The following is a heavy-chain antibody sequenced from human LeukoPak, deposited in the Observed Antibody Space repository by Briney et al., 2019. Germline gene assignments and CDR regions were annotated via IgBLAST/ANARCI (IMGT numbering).Heavy chain of an antibody. CDR1: GFIFSDYG. V-gene: IGHV3-30*02. CDR2: ITYDGNNK. CDR3: AKEGTMSSGTRDFDY. D-gene: IGHD1-1*01. Sequence: GGSLRLSCAASGFIFSDYGMHWVRQAPGKGLEWVTFITYDGNNKYYTDSVKGRFTISRDIPKNMLYLQMNNLRPEDTAVYYCAKEGTMSSGTRDFDYWGQGTLVTVSS. J-gene: IGHJ4*02.